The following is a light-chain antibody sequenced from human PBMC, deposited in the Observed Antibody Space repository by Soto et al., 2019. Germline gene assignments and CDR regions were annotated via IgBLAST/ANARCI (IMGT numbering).Light chain of an antibody. CDR2: DAS. CDR1: QSVNSN. J-gene: IGKJ4*02. Sequence: EIVMTQSPATLSVSPGETATLSCRASQSVNSNLAWYQQKPGQAPRLLISDASTRAAGLPARFSGSGSGTEFTLTISSLQSEDFAVYFCQQSSKSPQTFGEGTNVEIK. V-gene: IGKV3-15*01. CDR3: QQSSKSPQT.